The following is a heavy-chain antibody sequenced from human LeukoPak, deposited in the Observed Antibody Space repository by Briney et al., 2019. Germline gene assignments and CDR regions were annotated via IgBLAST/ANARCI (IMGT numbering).Heavy chain of an antibody. V-gene: IGHV1-2*02. CDR1: GYTFTGYY. J-gene: IGHJ6*02. Sequence: ASVKVSCKASGYTFTGYYMHWVRQAPGQGLEWMGWINPNSGGTNYAQKFQGRVTMTRDTSISTAYMELIRLRSDDTAVYYCARDSIVVVPAAIYYYYGMDVWGQGTTVTVSS. D-gene: IGHD2-2*01. CDR2: INPNSGGT. CDR3: ARDSIVVVPAAIYYYYGMDV.